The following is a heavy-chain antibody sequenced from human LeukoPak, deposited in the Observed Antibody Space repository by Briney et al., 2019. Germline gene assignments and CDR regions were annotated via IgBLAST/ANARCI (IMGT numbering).Heavy chain of an antibody. D-gene: IGHD4-23*01. V-gene: IGHV1-18*01. CDR3: AGLGGNLGADAFDI. CDR2: ISAYNGNT. J-gene: IGHJ3*02. Sequence: GASVKVSCKASGGTFSSYAISWVRQAPGQGLEWMGWISAYNGNTNYAQKLQGRVTMTTDTSTSTAYMELRSLRSDDTAVYYCAGLGGNLGADAFDIWGQGTMVTVSS. CDR1: GGTFSSYA.